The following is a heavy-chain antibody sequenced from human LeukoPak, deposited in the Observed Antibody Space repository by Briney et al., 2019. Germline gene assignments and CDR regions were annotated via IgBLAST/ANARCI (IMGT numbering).Heavy chain of an antibody. V-gene: IGHV4-59*01. CDR3: ARGACTGPNCRISPMDA. J-gene: IGHJ6*04. D-gene: IGHD2-8*02. CDR1: NGSISNYY. CDR2: VDHSETT. Sequence: SETLSLTCTVSNGSISNYYWNWIRQAPGKGLEWTGFVDHSETTDHNPSLKSRVIIAVDTSKSQFSLRLNAVTAADTAVYYCARGACTGPNCRISPMDAWGKGTTVTVSS.